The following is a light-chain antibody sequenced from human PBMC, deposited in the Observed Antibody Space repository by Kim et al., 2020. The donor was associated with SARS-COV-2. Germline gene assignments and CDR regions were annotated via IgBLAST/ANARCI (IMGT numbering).Light chain of an antibody. CDR1: TLRSYY. CDR2: GKN. Sequence: SSELTQDPAVSVALGQTVMITCQGDTLRSYYASWYQQKPGQPPVLVIYGKNNRHSGIPDRFSGSSSGNTASLTITGAQAEDEADYYCNSRDSSGNHLVFGGGTQLTVL. J-gene: IGLJ2*01. CDR3: NSRDSSGNHLV. V-gene: IGLV3-19*01.